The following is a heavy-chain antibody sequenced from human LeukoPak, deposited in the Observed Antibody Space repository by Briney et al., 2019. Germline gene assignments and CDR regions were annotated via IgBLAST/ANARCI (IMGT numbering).Heavy chain of an antibody. CDR3: ARGYSGSYHNWLDP. CDR1: GFTFSSYW. D-gene: IGHD1-26*01. V-gene: IGHV3-74*01. J-gene: IGHJ5*02. Sequence: GGSLRLSCAASGFTFSSYWMHWVRQAPGKGLVWVSRINSDGSTTSYADSVKGRFTISRDNAKNTVFLQMNSLRAEDTAVYYCARGYSGSYHNWLDPWGQGTLVTVSS. CDR2: INSDGSTT.